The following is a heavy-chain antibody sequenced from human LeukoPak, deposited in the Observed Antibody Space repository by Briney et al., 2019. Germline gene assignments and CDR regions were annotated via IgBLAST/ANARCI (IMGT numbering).Heavy chain of an antibody. CDR1: GSTFSDHY. D-gene: IGHD4-17*01. J-gene: IGHJ4*02. Sequence: PGGSLRLSCAASGSTFSDHYMSWIRQAPGKGLEWVSYISGSSHYTNTADSVKGRFTISRDNAKNSLYLQMNSLRTEDTAVYYCARVTLYGESALDYWGQGTLVTVSS. CDR2: ISGSSHYT. V-gene: IGHV3-11*06. CDR3: ARVTLYGESALDY.